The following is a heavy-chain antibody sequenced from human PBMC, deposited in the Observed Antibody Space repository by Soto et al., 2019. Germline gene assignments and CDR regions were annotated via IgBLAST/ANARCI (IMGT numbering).Heavy chain of an antibody. V-gene: IGHV1-69*19. CDR2: LIPIFRTL. D-gene: IGHD3-22*01. CDR1: GGIFGSHG. Sequence: QVQLIQSEAAVMKPGSSVRVSCTASGGIFGSHGFSWVRQAPGQRLEWVGGLIPIFRTLNYTEKFRARVRIAADESVNTVYLDLNGLTSEDTAVYYSVTEGRIYYSDLHDEFGAADYEVWCQGSKVTASS. CDR3: VTEGRIYYSDLHDEFGAADYEV. J-gene: IGHJ3*01.